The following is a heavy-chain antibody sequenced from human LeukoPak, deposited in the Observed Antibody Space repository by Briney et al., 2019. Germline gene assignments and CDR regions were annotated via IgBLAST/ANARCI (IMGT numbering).Heavy chain of an antibody. CDR3: TRRAARWQFDL. J-gene: IGHJ2*01. CDR2: INWKTGNG. V-gene: IGHV3-9*01. Sequence: GGSLRLSCAVSGFNFDDYAMHWVRQAPGRGLEWVSGINWKTGNGIYADSVKGRSTISRGNAKNSLYLQMSSLRAEDTALYYCTRRAARWQFDLWGRGTLLTVSS. CDR1: GFNFDDYA. D-gene: IGHD5-24*01.